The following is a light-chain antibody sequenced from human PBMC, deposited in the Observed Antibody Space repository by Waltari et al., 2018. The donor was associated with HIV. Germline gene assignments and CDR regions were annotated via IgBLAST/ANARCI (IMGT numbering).Light chain of an antibody. J-gene: IGLJ1*01. V-gene: IGLV1-40*01. CDR3: QSYDPTLSGEGV. Sequence: QSVLTQPPSLSRAPAQMVTIPCSGRNLNLRAGYRVPCYQQVPGTAPKLIIYDNNNRPSGVPDRFSGSKSGTSASLVITGLQAEDEADYYCQSYDPTLSGEGVFGSGTKVTV. CDR1: NLNLRAGYR. CDR2: DNN.